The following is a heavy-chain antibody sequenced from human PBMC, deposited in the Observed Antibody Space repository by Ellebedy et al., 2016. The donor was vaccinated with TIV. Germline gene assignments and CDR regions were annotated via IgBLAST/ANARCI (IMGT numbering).Heavy chain of an antibody. J-gene: IGHJ1*01. V-gene: IGHV3-21*04. CDR3: AKDRDIVVVELEYFQH. Sequence: GGSLRLSXAASGFTFSSYSMNWVRQAPGKGLEWVSSISSSSSYIYYADSVKGRFTISRDNAKNSLYLQMNSLRAEDTAVYYCAKDRDIVVVELEYFQHWGQGTLVTVSS. CDR2: ISSSSSYI. D-gene: IGHD2-15*01. CDR1: GFTFSSYS.